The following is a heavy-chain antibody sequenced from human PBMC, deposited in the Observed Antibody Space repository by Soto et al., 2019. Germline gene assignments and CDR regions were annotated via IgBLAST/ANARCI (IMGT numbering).Heavy chain of an antibody. D-gene: IGHD2-8*01. CDR1: GGTIGCGVDS. CDR2: IFDSGST. V-gene: IGHV4-30-4*01. J-gene: IGHJ2*01. Sequence: SETMSLTSTVSGGTIGCGVDSWSWIRQPPGKGLEWIGHIFDSGSTYYNPSLKSRLTISVDTSKNQFSLRLSSVTAADTAVYYCAREIMPLTNDWYFDLWGRGTLVTVSS. CDR3: AREIMPLTNDWYFDL.